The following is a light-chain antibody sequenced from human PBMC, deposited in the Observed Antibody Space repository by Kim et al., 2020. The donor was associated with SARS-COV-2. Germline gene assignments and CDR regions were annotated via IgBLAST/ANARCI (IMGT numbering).Light chain of an antibody. V-gene: IGKV1-5*01. CDR1: HSSGLW. CDR2: DAS. Sequence: SGSVVYGITITCRASHSSGLWLTWYHHRPGKAPKLLIYDASNLECGVPSRLGASASETEFTLTFSSLQPDDFATYYCQQYNSYSRTFGQGTKLEI. CDR3: QQYNSYSRT. J-gene: IGKJ2*01.